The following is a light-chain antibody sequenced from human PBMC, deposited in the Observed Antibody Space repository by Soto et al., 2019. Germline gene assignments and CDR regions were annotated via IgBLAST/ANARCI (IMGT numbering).Light chain of an antibody. Sequence: EIQITQYTSTLSGSVGDRVTIPCRASQTISSWLAWYQQKPGKAPKLLIYKASTLKSGVPSRFSGSGSGTEFTLTISSLQPDDFATYYCQHYNSYSEAFGQGTKVAI. CDR2: KAS. V-gene: IGKV1-5*03. CDR3: QHYNSYSEA. J-gene: IGKJ1*01. CDR1: QTISSW.